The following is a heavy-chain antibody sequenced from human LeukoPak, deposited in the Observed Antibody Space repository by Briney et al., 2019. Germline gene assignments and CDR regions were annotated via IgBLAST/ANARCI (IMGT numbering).Heavy chain of an antibody. CDR1: GFTFSTYG. Sequence: PGGSLRLSCAASGFTFSTYGMNWVRQAPGKGLEWVAVIWFDGSNEYYAESVRGRFTISRDNSKNTLYLQMNSLRGEDTAVYYCARFWKEYYGMDVWGQGTTVTVSS. D-gene: IGHD1-1*01. V-gene: IGHV3-33*01. CDR3: ARFWKEYYGMDV. J-gene: IGHJ6*02. CDR2: IWFDGSNE.